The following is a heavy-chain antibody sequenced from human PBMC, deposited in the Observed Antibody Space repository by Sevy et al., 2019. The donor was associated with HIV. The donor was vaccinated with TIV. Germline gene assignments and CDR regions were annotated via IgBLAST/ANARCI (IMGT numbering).Heavy chain of an antibody. CDR1: GGSISSYY. CDR3: ARDGLGYNDSSGYFDP. D-gene: IGHD3-22*01. V-gene: IGHV4-4*07. Sequence: SETLSLTCTVSGGSISSYYWSWIRQPAGKGLEWVGRIYNSGSTNYNPSLTSLITMSVDTSKNQFSLKLSSVTAADTAVYYVARDGLGYNDSSGYFDPWGQGTLVTVSS. CDR2: IYNSGST. J-gene: IGHJ5*02.